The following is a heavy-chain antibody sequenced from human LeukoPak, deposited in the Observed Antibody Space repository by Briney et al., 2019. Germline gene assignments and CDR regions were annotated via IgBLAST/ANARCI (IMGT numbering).Heavy chain of an antibody. V-gene: IGHV1-18*04. CDR3: ARSRYSGYDSRYYYYYGMDV. J-gene: IGHJ6*04. D-gene: IGHD5-12*01. CDR2: ISAYSGNT. Sequence: GASGTVSFTAAGYTFTIYGIGWVRQAPGQGLEWMGWISAYSGNTNYAQKLQGRGTMTTDTYTSTAYMELRSLRSDDPAVYYCARSRYSGYDSRYYYYYGMDVWGKGNTVTVSS. CDR1: GYTFTIYG.